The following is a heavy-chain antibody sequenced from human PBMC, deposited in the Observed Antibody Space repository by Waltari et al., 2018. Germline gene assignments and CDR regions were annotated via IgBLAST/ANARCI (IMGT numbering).Heavy chain of an antibody. CDR3: ARDQTDYYDSSGYFDSPVDY. J-gene: IGHJ4*02. V-gene: IGHV4-38-2*02. Sequence: QVQLQESGPGLVKPSGTLSLTCAVSGYSISSGYYWGWIRQPPGKGLEWIGSIYHSGGTYYNPSLKSRVTISVDTSKNQFSLKLSSVTAADTAVYYCARDQTDYYDSSGYFDSPVDYWGQGTLVTVSS. CDR1: GYSISSGYY. CDR2: IYHSGGT. D-gene: IGHD3-22*01.